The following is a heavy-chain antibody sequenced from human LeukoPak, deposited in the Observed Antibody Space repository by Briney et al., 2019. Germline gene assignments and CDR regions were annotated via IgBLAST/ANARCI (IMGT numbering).Heavy chain of an antibody. J-gene: IGHJ3*02. CDR1: GGSFSGYY. CDR3: ARAPDIVVVPAARSDAFDI. D-gene: IGHD2-2*01. V-gene: IGHV4-34*01. CDR2: INDSGST. Sequence: PSETLSLTCAVYGGSFSGYYWNWIRQPPGKGLEWIGEINDSGSTNYNPSLKRRATISVDTSKNQCSLKLSSVTAADTAVYYCARAPDIVVVPAARSDAFDIWGQGTMVTVSS.